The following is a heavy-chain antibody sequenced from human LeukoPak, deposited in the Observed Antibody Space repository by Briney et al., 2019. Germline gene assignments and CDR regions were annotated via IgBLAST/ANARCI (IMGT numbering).Heavy chain of an antibody. CDR2: INHSGST. D-gene: IGHD3-10*01. V-gene: IGHV4-34*01. Sequence: SETLSLTCAVYGGSFSGYYWSWIRQPPGKGLEWIGEINHSGSTNYNPSLKSRVTISVDTSKNQFSLKLSSVTAADTAVYYCARAGYYHGSGSTHVDYWGQGTLVTVSS. CDR3: ARAGYYHGSGSTHVDY. J-gene: IGHJ4*02. CDR1: GGSFSGYY.